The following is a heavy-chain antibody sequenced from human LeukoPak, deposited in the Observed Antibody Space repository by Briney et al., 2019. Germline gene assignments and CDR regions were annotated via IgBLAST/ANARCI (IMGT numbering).Heavy chain of an antibody. CDR3: ARTTEGGYTYGYFYYYYMDV. V-gene: IGHV4-38-2*02. D-gene: IGHD5-18*01. CDR1: NSSISSDYY. J-gene: IGHJ6*03. CDR2: IYHSGST. Sequence: SETLSLTCTVSNSSISSDYYWGWIRQPPGKGLEWIGSIYHSGSTYYSPSLKSRVTISLDTSKNQFSLKLNSVTAADTAVYYCARTTEGGYTYGYFYYYYMDVWGKGTTVTISS.